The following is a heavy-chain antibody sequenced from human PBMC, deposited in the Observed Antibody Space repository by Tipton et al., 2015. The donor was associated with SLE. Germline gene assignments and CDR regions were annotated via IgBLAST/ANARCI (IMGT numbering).Heavy chain of an antibody. CDR3: AKGAGLNYASSVFAF. J-gene: IGHJ3*01. CDR2: ISGSGGTT. CDR1: GFTFSSYA. Sequence: SLRLSCAASGFTFSSYAMSWVRQAPGKGLEWVSTISGSGGTTYYADSVKGRFTISRDNSKNTLYLQMNGLRVEDTAVYYCAKGAGLNYASSVFAFWGKGTMVTVSS. V-gene: IGHV3-23*01. D-gene: IGHD1-7*01.